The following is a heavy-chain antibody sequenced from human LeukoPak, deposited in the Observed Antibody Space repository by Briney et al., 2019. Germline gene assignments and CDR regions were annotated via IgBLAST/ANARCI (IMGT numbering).Heavy chain of an antibody. CDR1: GFTFSTYA. D-gene: IGHD3-10*01. CDR2: ISGSGGST. J-gene: IGHJ4*02. Sequence: QSGGSLRLSCAASGFTFSTYAMSWVRQAPGKGLEWVSAISGSGGSTYYADSVKGRFTISRDNSKNTLYLQMNSLRAEDTAVYYCANEGPHYYGSGSYLREFDYWGQGTLVTVSS. V-gene: IGHV3-23*01. CDR3: ANEGPHYYGSGSYLREFDY.